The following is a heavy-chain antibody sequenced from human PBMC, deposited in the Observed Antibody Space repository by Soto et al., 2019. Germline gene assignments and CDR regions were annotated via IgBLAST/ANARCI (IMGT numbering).Heavy chain of an antibody. CDR3: ARVGVGKYYYYGMDV. CDR2: ISSSSSTI. CDR1: GFTFSSYS. V-gene: IGHV3-48*02. D-gene: IGHD2-8*01. Sequence: GGSLRLSCAASGFTFSSYSMNRVRQAPGKGLEWVSYISSSSSTIYYADSVKGRFTISRDNAKNSLYLQMNSLRDEDTAVYYCARVGVGKYYYYGMDVWGQGTTVTVSS. J-gene: IGHJ6*02.